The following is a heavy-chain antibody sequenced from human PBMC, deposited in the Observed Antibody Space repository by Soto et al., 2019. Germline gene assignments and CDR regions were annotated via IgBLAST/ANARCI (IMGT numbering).Heavy chain of an antibody. CDR2: IYNDGTYS. D-gene: IGHD3-10*01. CDR1: GFIFKMYW. CDR3: TRGPRPISTGTGAY. J-gene: IGHJ4*02. V-gene: IGHV3-74*01. Sequence: EVQLVESGGGLVPPGGSVRLSCAASGFIFKMYWMHWVRQSPGKGLVWISRIYNDGTYSDYADSVRGRFTISRDNVNDTVYLQMNNLRAEDAGLYYCTRGPRPISTGTGAYWGQGTQVTVSS.